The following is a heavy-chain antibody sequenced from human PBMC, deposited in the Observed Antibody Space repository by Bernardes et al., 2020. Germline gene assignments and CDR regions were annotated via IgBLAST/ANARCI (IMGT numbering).Heavy chain of an antibody. CDR1: GFTFSSYR. CDR2: IKQDGSEK. CDR3: ARDQGGEQWLVGDDAFDI. Sequence: GGSLRLSCAASGFTFSSYRMSWVRQAPGKGLEWVANIKQDGSEKYYVDSVKGRFTISRDNAKNSLYLQMNSLRAEDTAVYYCARDQGGEQWLVGDDAFDIWGQGTMVTVSS. V-gene: IGHV3-7*01. D-gene: IGHD6-19*01. J-gene: IGHJ3*02.